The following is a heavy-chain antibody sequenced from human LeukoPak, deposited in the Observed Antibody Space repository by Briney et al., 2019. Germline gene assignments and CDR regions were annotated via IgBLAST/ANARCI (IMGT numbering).Heavy chain of an antibody. Sequence: GASVKVSCKASGYTFTSYGISWVRQAPGQGLEWMGWISAYNGNTNYAQKLQGRVTMTTDTSTSTAYMELRSLRSDDTAVYYCARVRVDGKKKAWDYSAVTSDAFDIWGQGTMVTVSS. CDR2: ISAYNGNT. CDR1: GYTFTSYG. CDR3: ARVRVDGKKKAWDYSAVTSDAFDI. J-gene: IGHJ3*02. V-gene: IGHV1-18*01. D-gene: IGHD1-26*01.